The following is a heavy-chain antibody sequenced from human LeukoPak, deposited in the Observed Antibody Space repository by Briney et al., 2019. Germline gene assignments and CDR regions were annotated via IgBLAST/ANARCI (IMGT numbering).Heavy chain of an antibody. D-gene: IGHD6-25*01. J-gene: IGHJ4*02. V-gene: IGHV1-46*01. CDR2: ISPSGDRT. CDR1: GYTITNYC. Sequence: ASVKVSCKGFGYTITNYCLHWVRQAPGQGPEWMGVISPSGDRTSYAQRFQGRVTLIRDTSTTTDYMEVSGLRSEDTAICYCAREPQSSGSFDYWGQGTLVTVSS. CDR3: AREPQSSGSFDY.